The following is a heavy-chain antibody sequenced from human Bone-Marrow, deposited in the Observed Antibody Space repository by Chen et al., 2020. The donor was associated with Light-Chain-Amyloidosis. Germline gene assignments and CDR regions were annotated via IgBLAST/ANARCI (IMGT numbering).Heavy chain of an antibody. CDR3: AKDISYDDILPGYPADAFDI. Sequence: EVQLVESGGGLLQRGGSLRRSCAASGFAFSSYAMSWVRQAPGKGLEWVATICGGGGSRYYGDSGKGRFTISRDNSKNALFLQMNSLRAEDTAVYYCAKDISYDDILPGYPADAFDIWGQGTMVTVSS. CDR1: GFAFSSYA. D-gene: IGHD3-9*01. J-gene: IGHJ3*02. V-gene: IGHV3-23*04. CDR2: ICGGGGSR.